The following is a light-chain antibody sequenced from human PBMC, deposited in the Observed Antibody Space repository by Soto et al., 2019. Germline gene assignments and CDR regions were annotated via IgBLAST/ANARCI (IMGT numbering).Light chain of an antibody. Sequence: QSVLIQPASVSGSPGQSITISCTGTSSDVGGSNYVSWYQHHPHRAPKLLIYEVSYRPSGVSNRFSGYKSENTASLTISGLQAEDEDDYYCSSYTSSNTLEVFGIGTKVTVL. V-gene: IGLV2-14*01. J-gene: IGLJ1*01. CDR1: SSDVGGSNY. CDR3: SSYTSSNTLEV. CDR2: EVS.